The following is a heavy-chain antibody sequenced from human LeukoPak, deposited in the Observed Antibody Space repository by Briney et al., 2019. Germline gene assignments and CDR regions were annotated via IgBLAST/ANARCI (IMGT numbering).Heavy chain of an antibody. CDR2: IRGSDGST. D-gene: IGHD3-10*01. Sequence: PGGSLRLSCAASGFTFSSYAMSWVRQAPGRGLEWVSAIRGSDGSTYYAESVKGRFTISRDNSKNTLYLQMNSLRAEDTAVYYCAKDSETPLWFGELFGAFDIWGQGTMVTVSS. J-gene: IGHJ3*02. V-gene: IGHV3-23*01. CDR3: AKDSETPLWFGELFGAFDI. CDR1: GFTFSSYA.